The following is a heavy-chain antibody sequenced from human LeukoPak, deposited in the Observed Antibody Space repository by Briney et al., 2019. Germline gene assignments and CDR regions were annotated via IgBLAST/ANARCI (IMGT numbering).Heavy chain of an antibody. J-gene: IGHJ4*02. CDR3: ATNYYGSGEAFDY. D-gene: IGHD3-10*01. CDR2: IYHSGST. CDR1: GGSISSGGYS. V-gene: IGHV4-30-2*01. Sequence: SETLSLTCAVSGGSISSGGYSWSWIRQPPGKGLEWIGYIYHSGSTYYNPSLKSRVTTSVDRSKNQFSLKLSSVTAADTAVYYCATNYYGSGEAFDYWGQGTLVTVSS.